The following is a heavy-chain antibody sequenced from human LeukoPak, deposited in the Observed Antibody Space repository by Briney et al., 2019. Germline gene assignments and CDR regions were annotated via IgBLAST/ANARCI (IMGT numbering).Heavy chain of an antibody. V-gene: IGHV3-11*01. CDR1: GFTFSDYY. Sequence: GSLRLSCAASGFTFSDYYMSWIRQAPGKGLEWVSYISSSGSTIYYADSVKGRFTISRDNAKNSLYLQMNSLRAEDTAVYYCARPKRGSYYSFVPDFDYWGQETLVTVSS. D-gene: IGHD1-26*01. CDR3: ARPKRGSYYSFVPDFDY. J-gene: IGHJ4*02. CDR2: ISSSGSTI.